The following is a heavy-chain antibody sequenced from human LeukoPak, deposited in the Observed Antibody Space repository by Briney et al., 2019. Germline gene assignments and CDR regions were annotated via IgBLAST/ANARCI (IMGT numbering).Heavy chain of an antibody. Sequence: SETLSLTCAVYGGSFSGYYWSWIRQPPGKGLEWIGEINHSGSTNYNPSLKSRVTISVDTSKNQFSLKLSSVTAADTAVYYCATSYFDYSGQGTLVTVSS. V-gene: IGHV4-34*01. CDR3: ATSYFDY. CDR1: GGSFSGYY. J-gene: IGHJ4*02. CDR2: INHSGST.